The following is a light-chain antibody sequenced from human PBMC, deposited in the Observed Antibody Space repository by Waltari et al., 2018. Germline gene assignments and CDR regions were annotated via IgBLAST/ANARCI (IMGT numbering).Light chain of an antibody. J-gene: IGKJ5*01. V-gene: IGKV1-12*01. CDR3: QQANGFLT. Sequence: DIQMPQSPSSASASAGYRITITCRASQGISNWLAWYQQKPGKAPKLLIYAASVLEIGVPSRFSGSGSGTDFTLTISSLQPEDFATYYCQQANGFLTFGQGTRLDI. CDR1: QGISNW. CDR2: AAS.